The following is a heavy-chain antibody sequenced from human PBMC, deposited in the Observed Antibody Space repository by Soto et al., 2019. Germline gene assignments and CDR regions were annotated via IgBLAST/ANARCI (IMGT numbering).Heavy chain of an antibody. CDR1: GDSFSSSHW. Sequence: QVQLQESGPGLVKPSGTLSLTCAVSGDSFSSSHWWSCVRQPPGKGLEWSGEIYHSGNTTYNPSLKSRGTISIDKSKNQFSLQLSSVTAADTAVYYCAICGYTAYDKEFDYWGQGTLVTVSS. D-gene: IGHD5-12*01. CDR2: IYHSGNT. V-gene: IGHV4-4*02. J-gene: IGHJ4*02. CDR3: AICGYTAYDKEFDY.